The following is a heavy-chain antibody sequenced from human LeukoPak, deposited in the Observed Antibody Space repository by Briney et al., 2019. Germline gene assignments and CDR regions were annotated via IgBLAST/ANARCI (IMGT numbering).Heavy chain of an antibody. CDR2: INSDGTTT. CDR1: GFSFSNSW. J-gene: IGHJ4*02. V-gene: IGHV3-74*01. D-gene: IGHD3/OR15-3a*01. CDR3: ASGPYLANFWTGYPHY. Sequence: GGSLRLSCAASGFSFSNSWMHWVRQAPGKGLVWVSRINSDGTTTYYAGSVKGRFTISRDNAKNTLFLHMNSLRPEDTALYYCASGPYLANFWTGYPHYWGQGTLVTVSS.